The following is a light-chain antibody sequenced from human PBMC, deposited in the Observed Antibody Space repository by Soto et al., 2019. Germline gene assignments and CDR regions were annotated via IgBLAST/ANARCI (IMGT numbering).Light chain of an antibody. V-gene: IGKV1-33*01. Sequence: DIQMTQSPSSLSASVGDRVTITCQASQDISNYLNWYQQKPGKAPKLLFYDASNLETGVPSRFSGSGSGTDFTFTISSLQPEDIATYYRQQYDNLITFGPGTKVDIK. CDR3: QQYDNLIT. CDR2: DAS. J-gene: IGKJ3*01. CDR1: QDISNY.